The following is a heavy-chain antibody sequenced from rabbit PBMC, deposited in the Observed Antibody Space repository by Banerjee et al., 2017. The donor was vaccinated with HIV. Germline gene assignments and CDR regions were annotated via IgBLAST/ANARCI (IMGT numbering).Heavy chain of an antibody. D-gene: IGHD1-1*01. V-gene: IGHV1S40*01. CDR1: GIDFSGYYY. CDR3: ARMDTSSIYSL. CDR2: IYAGDGNT. J-gene: IGHJ3*01. Sequence: QQLEESGGGLVKPGASLTLTCTASGIDFSGYYYMCWVRQAPGKGLEWIGCIYAGDGNTYYASWAKGRFTISKTSSTTVTLQMTSLTAADTATYFCARMDTSSIYSLWGQGTLVTVS.